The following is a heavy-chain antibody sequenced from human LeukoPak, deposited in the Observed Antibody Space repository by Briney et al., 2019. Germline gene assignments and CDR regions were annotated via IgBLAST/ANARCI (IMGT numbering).Heavy chain of an antibody. Sequence: ASVKVSCKASGYTFSGYYIFWVRRAPGQGVEWMGWINPNSGGTNYAPEFQGRLTMTRDTSITTAYMELSTLRSDDTAVYYCALIGDHAWFDPWGQGTLVTVSS. J-gene: IGHJ5*02. D-gene: IGHD3-10*01. CDR1: GYTFSGYY. CDR3: ALIGDHAWFDP. V-gene: IGHV1-2*02. CDR2: INPNSGGT.